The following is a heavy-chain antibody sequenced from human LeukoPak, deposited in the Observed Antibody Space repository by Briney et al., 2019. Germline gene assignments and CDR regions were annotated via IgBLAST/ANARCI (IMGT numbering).Heavy chain of an antibody. D-gene: IGHD2-2*01. J-gene: IGHJ4*02. V-gene: IGHV3-7*01. Sequence: GGSLRLSCAASGFTFSSFWLSWVRQAPGQGLEYVANIKPDGSEKYYVDSVKGRFTISRDNSKNTLYLQMNSLKTEDTAVYYCAKDRLVVAPAAMTSNFDFWGQGTLVTVSS. CDR2: IKPDGSEK. CDR1: GFTFSSFW. CDR3: AKDRLVVAPAAMTSNFDF.